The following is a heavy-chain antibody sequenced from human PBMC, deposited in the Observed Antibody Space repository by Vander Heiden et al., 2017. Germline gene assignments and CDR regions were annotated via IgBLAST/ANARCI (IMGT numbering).Heavy chain of an antibody. V-gene: IGHV4-39*01. D-gene: IGHD1-26*01. CDR1: GGSISSSSYY. Sequence: QLQLQESVPGLVKPSETLSLTCTVSGGSISSSSYYWGWIRQPPGKGLEWIGSIYYSGSTYYNPSLKSRVTISVDTSKNQFSLKLSSVTAADTAVYYCARHPGPLVGAKYGGAFDYWGQGTLVTVSS. CDR3: ARHPGPLVGAKYGGAFDY. CDR2: IYYSGST. J-gene: IGHJ4*02.